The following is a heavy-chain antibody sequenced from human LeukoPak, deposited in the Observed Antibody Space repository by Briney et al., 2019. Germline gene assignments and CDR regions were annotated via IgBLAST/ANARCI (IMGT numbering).Heavy chain of an antibody. Sequence: PGGSLRLSCAASGFTFSNYAMTWVRQAPGKGLEWVSGITSGGSTYYADSVKGRFTISRDNSKNTLYLQMNSLRAEDTAVYFCAKWAAMTRFDCWGQGTLVTVSS. J-gene: IGHJ4*02. CDR2: ITSGGST. CDR3: AKWAAMTRFDC. V-gene: IGHV3-23*01. CDR1: GFTFSNYA. D-gene: IGHD5-18*01.